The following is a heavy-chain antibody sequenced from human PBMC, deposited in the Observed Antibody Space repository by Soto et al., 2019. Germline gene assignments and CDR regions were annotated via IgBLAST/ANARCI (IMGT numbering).Heavy chain of an antibody. Sequence: ASVKVSCKASGYTFTKYGISWVRQAPGQGLEWMGWISTYNGNTNYAQKLQGRVTMTTDTSTSTAYMELRSLRSDDTAVYYCARDLKPLAYCISTSCYDVFDIWG. J-gene: IGHJ3*02. CDR3: ARDLKPLAYCISTSCYDVFDI. D-gene: IGHD2-2*01. V-gene: IGHV1-18*01. CDR1: GYTFTKYG. CDR2: ISTYNGNT.